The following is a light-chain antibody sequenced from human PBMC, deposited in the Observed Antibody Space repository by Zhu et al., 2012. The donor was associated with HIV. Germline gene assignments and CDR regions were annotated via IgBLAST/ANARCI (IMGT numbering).Light chain of an antibody. CDR3: QQYDNWPPKT. Sequence: EIVLTQSPDTLSLSPGDRATLACRASQSVSSNYVIWYQQKPGQAPRPLIYGASDRASGVPDRFSGSGSGTDFTLTISRLEPEDFAVYYCQQYDNWPPKTFGQGTRVEIK. CDR1: QSVSSNY. V-gene: IGKV3-20*01. J-gene: IGKJ1*01. CDR2: GAS.